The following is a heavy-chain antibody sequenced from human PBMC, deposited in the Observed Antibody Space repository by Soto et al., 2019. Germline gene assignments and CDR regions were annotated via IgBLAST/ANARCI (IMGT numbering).Heavy chain of an antibody. CDR3: GGEVGKTAGWFAP. D-gene: IGHD1-26*01. J-gene: IGHJ5*02. CDR1: GGSFSGYY. CDR2: INHSGST. Sequence: SETLSLTCAVYGGSFSGYYWSWIRQPPGKGLEWIGEINHSGSTNYNPSLKSRVTISVDTSKNQFSLKLSSVTAADTAVYYCGGEVGKTAGWFAPWGEGTLVTVSS. V-gene: IGHV4-34*01.